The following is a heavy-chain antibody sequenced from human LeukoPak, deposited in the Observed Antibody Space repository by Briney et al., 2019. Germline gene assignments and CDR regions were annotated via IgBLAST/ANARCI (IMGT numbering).Heavy chain of an antibody. CDR3: ARGRRRPGFGYSSSWLFDY. CDR1: GFTFSSYA. V-gene: IGHV3-30*04. CDR2: ISYDGSNK. D-gene: IGHD6-13*01. J-gene: IGHJ4*02. Sequence: GGSLRLSCAASGFTFSSYAMHWVRQAPGKGLEWVAVISYDGSNKYYADSVRGRFTISRDNSKNTLYLQMNSLRAEDTAVYYCARGRRRPGFGYSSSWLFDYWGQGTLVTVSS.